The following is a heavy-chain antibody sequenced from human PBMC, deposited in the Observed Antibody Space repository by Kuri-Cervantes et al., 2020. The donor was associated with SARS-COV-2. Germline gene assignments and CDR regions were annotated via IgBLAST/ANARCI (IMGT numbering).Heavy chain of an antibody. V-gene: IGHV3-30*02. Sequence: GESLKISCAASGFSFSSYGMHWVRQASGKGLDWVAFIPYDGSSKFYADSVKGRFTISRDNSKNTLYLQMNSLRAEDTAVYYCANDLYWGPDYWGQGTLVTVSS. D-gene: IGHD3-16*01. CDR2: IPYDGSSK. CDR3: ANDLYWGPDY. CDR1: GFSFSSYG. J-gene: IGHJ4*02.